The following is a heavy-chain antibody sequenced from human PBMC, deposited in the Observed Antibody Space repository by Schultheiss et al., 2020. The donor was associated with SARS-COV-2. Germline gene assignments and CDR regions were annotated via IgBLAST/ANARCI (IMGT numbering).Heavy chain of an antibody. V-gene: IGHV4-59*10. D-gene: IGHD3-22*01. CDR2: IYTSGST. Sequence: SETLSLTCAVYGGSFSGYYWSWIRQPAGKGLEWIGRIYTSGSTNYNPSLKSRVTISVDTSKNQFSLKLSSLTAADTAVYYCARHRVPMIVDYWGQGTLVTVSS. CDR1: GGSFSGYY. CDR3: ARHRVPMIVDY. J-gene: IGHJ4*02.